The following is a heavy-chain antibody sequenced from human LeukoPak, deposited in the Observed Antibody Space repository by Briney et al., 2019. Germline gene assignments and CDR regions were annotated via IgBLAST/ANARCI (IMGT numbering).Heavy chain of an antibody. CDR2: INHSGST. V-gene: IGHV4-38-2*02. Sequence: KPSETLSLTWTVSGYSISSGYDWGWIRQPPRKGLGWIGEINHSGSTNYNPSLKSRVTISVDTSKNHFSLKLSSVTAADTAVYYCARGGYYGDHRFDYWGQGTLVTVSS. CDR1: GYSISSGYD. CDR3: ARGGYYGDHRFDY. D-gene: IGHD4-17*01. J-gene: IGHJ4*02.